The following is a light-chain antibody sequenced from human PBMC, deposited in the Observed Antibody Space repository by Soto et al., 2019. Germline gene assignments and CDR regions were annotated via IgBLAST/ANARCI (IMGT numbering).Light chain of an antibody. J-gene: IGKJ1*01. V-gene: IGKV1-5*03. CDR1: QSISSW. CDR3: QQYNSYSAT. Sequence: DIQMTQSPSTLSASVGGRVTITCRASQSISSWLAWYQQKPGKAHKLLIYKASSLESGVPSRFSGSGSGTEFTLTISSLQPDDFATYYCQQYNSYSATFGQGTKVDIK. CDR2: KAS.